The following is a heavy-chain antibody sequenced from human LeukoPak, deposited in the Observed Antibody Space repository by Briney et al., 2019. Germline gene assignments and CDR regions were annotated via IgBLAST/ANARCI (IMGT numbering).Heavy chain of an antibody. Sequence: TSETLSLTCAVYGGSFSGYYWSWIRQPPGKGLEWIGEINHSGSTNYNPSLKSRVTISVDTSKNQFSLKLSSVTAADTAVYYCARGPPLYSSGWYAGYWGQGTLVTVSS. CDR2: INHSGST. J-gene: IGHJ4*02. CDR3: ARGPPLYSSGWYAGY. V-gene: IGHV4-34*01. D-gene: IGHD6-19*01. CDR1: GGSFSGYY.